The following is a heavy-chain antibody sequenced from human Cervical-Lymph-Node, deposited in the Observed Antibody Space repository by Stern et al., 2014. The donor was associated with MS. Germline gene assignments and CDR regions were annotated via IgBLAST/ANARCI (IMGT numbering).Heavy chain of an antibody. CDR2: IFFNDEK. CDR3: ARMGFGSSTSWDY. CDR1: GFSLSNARMG. V-gene: IGHV2-26*01. D-gene: IGHD2-2*01. J-gene: IGHJ4*02. Sequence: QVTLKESGPVLVKPTETLTLTCTVSGFSLSNARMGVSWIRQPPGKALEWLAHIFFNDEKSYRTSLKDRPITSKDTPKSQVVLTMTNMYPVDTATYYCARMGFGSSTSWDYWGQGTLVTVSS.